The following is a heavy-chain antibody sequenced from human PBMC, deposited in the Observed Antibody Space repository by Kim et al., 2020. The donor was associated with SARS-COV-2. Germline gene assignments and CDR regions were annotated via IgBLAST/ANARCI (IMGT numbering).Heavy chain of an antibody. CDR1: GFTFGRYA. CDR3: EASDY. Sequence: GGSLRLSCEASGFTFGRYAMSWARQAPGKGLEWVSTISDGGVRTHYAVSVKGRFTISRDNSKSTLFLHMNSLRAEDTAVYYCEASDYWGQGSLVTVSS. V-gene: IGHV3-23*01. J-gene: IGHJ4*02. CDR2: ISDGGVRT.